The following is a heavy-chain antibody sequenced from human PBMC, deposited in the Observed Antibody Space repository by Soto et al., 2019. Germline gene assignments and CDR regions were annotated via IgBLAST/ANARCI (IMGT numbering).Heavy chain of an antibody. J-gene: IGHJ5*02. Sequence: GGSLRLSCAASGFTFSSNWMSWVRQAPGKGLEWVANIKQDGSEKYYVDSVKGRFTISRDNAKNSLYLQMNSLRAEDTAVYYCARDKRYYDFWSGPNWFDPWGQGTLVTVSS. V-gene: IGHV3-7*01. CDR1: GFTFSSNW. CDR3: ARDKRYYDFWSGPNWFDP. D-gene: IGHD3-3*01. CDR2: IKQDGSEK.